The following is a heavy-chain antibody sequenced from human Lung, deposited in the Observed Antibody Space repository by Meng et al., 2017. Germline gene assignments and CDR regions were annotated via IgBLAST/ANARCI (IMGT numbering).Heavy chain of an antibody. J-gene: IGHJ4*01. CDR3: SGHVDY. CDR1: GFTFSNAW. CDR2: MKCNVDGGTV. V-gene: IGHV3-15*01. Sequence: EVQLVESGGGFVKPGRSLRLSCAASGFTFSNAWMTWVRQAPGKGLEWIGRMKCNVDGGTVDYAAAVKGRFFISRDDSENTFYLQMNSLKTEDTAVYYCSGHVDYWGHGTLVTVSS.